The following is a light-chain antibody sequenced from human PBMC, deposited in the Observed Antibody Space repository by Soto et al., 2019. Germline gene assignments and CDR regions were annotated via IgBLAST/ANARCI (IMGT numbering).Light chain of an antibody. CDR1: RILVYSDGHTD. Sequence: DVVMTQSPLSLPVTLGQPASISRRSSRILVYSDGHTDLNWFQQRPGQSPRRLIYKVSNRDSGVPDRFSGSGSGTDFTLTISSLQPEEFATYSCQQLNSYPLTFGGGTKV. CDR3: QQLNSYPLT. CDR2: KVS. J-gene: IGKJ4*01. V-gene: IGKV2-30*01.